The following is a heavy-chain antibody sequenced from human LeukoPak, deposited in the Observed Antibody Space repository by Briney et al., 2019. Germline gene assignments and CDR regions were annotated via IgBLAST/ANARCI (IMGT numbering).Heavy chain of an antibody. CDR3: ARGIREMATPTNWFDP. Sequence: GSLRLSCAASGFTFSSYVMSWIRQPPGKGLEWIGEINHSGSTNYNPSLKSRVTISVDTSKNQFSLKLSSVTAADTAVYYCARGIREMATPTNWFDPWGQGTLVTVSS. J-gene: IGHJ5*02. CDR2: INHSGST. V-gene: IGHV4-34*01. CDR1: GFTFSSYV. D-gene: IGHD5-24*01.